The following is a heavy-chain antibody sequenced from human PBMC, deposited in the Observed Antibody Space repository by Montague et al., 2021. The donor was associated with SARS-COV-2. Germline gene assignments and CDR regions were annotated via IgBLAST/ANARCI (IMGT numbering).Heavy chain of an antibody. J-gene: IGHJ4*02. Sequence: SETLSLTCTVSGGSISSSSYYWGWIRQPPGKGLEWIGSIYYSGSTYYNPSLKSRVTISVDTSKNQFSLKLNSVTAADTAVYYCARVISRQNNIVVVGLYYFDYWGQGTLVTVSS. D-gene: IGHD2-15*01. V-gene: IGHV4-39*07. CDR3: ARVISRQNNIVVVGLYYFDY. CDR2: IYYSGST. CDR1: GGSISSSSYY.